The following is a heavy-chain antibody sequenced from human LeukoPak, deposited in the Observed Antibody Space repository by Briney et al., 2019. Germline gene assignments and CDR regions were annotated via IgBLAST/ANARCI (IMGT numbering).Heavy chain of an antibody. CDR2: IYYSGST. CDR3: ARQEYYYDSSGYWPCYFDY. J-gene: IGHJ4*02. Sequence: SETLSLTCTVSGGSISSSSYYWGWIRQPPGKGLEWIGRIYYSGSTYYNPSLKSRVTISVDTSTNQFSLKLSSVTAADTAVYYCARQEYYYDSSGYWPCYFDYWGQGTLVTVSS. CDR1: GGSISSSSYY. V-gene: IGHV4-39*01. D-gene: IGHD3-22*01.